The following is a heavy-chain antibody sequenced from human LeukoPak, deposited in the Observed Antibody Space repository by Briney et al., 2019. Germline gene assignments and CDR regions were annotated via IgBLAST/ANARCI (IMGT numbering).Heavy chain of an antibody. D-gene: IGHD3-22*01. Sequence: QPGGSLRLSCAASGFTFSSYAMSWVRQAPGKGLEWVSAISGSGGSTYYADSVKGRFTISRDNSKNTLYLQMNSLRAEDTAVYYCAKGSDYYDSSGYSHWGQGTLVTVSS. J-gene: IGHJ4*02. V-gene: IGHV3-23*01. CDR2: ISGSGGST. CDR1: GFTFSSYA. CDR3: AKGSDYYDSSGYSH.